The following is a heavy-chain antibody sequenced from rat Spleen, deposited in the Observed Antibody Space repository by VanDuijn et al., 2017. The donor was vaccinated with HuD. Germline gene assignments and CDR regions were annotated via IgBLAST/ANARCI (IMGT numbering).Heavy chain of an antibody. Sequence: EVQLVESGGGLVQPGXXLKLSCXXSGXXXSDXXXAWXXXAPXXGLXXXASXXPSGGNSYYPDPVKGRFTISRDTAQNIQYLQMDSLRSEDTATYYCARQLGYYSSWPDVMDAWGQGASVTVSS. CDR2: XXPSGGNS. CDR1: GXXXSDXX. J-gene: IGHJ4*01. CDR3: ARQLGYYSSWPDVMDA. V-gene: IGHV5S13*01. D-gene: IGHD1-2*01.